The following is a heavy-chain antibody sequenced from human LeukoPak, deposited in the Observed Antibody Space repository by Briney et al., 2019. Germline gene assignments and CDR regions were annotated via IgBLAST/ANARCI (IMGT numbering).Heavy chain of an antibody. D-gene: IGHD3-22*01. CDR2: IIPILGIA. V-gene: IGHV1-69*04. J-gene: IGHJ6*02. Sequence: SVKVSCKASGGTFSSYAISWVRQAPGQGLEWMGRIIPILGIANYAQKFQGRVTITAGKSTSTAYMELSSLRSEDTAVYYCARARLYDSSGYYPYYYYGMDVWGQGTTVTVSS. CDR3: ARARLYDSSGYYPYYYYGMDV. CDR1: GGTFSSYA.